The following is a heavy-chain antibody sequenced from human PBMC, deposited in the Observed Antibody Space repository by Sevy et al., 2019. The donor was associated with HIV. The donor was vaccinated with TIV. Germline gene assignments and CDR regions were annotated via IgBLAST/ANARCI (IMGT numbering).Heavy chain of an antibody. CDR1: GGSISSYY. CDR3: ARGVGYDFWSGYYENDYYYYGMDV. D-gene: IGHD3-3*01. CDR2: IYYSGST. Sequence: SETLSLTCTVSGGSISSYYWSWIRQPPGKGLEWIGYIYYSGSTNYNPSLKSRVTISVDTSKNPFSLKLSSVTAADTAVYYCARGVGYDFWSGYYENDYYYYGMDVWGQGTTVTVSS. V-gene: IGHV4-59*01. J-gene: IGHJ6*02.